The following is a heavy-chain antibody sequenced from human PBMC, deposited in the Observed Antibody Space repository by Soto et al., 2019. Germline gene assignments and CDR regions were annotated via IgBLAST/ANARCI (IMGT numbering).Heavy chain of an antibody. CDR2: IKQDGSEK. D-gene: IGHD2-15*01. J-gene: IGHJ5*02. Sequence: QPGGSLRLSCAASGFTFSSYWMSWVRQAPGKGLEWVANIKQDGSEKYYVDSVKGRFTISRDNAKNSLYLQMNSLRAEDTAVYYCARDKSRASVRMNWFDPWGEGTLVTVSS. CDR3: ARDKSRASVRMNWFDP. V-gene: IGHV3-7*01. CDR1: GFTFSSYW.